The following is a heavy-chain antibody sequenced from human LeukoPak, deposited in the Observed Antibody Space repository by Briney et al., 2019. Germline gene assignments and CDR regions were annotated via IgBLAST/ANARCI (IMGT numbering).Heavy chain of an antibody. Sequence: GRSLRLSCAVSGFSNYAMHWVRRAPGKGLEWVAAISYDGSNKYYADSVKGRFTISRDNSKNTLYLQMNSLRAEDTAVYYCARARSGGSYSNWFDPWGQGTLVTVSS. D-gene: IGHD1-26*01. J-gene: IGHJ5*02. V-gene: IGHV3-30*04. CDR2: ISYDGSNK. CDR3: ARARSGGSYSNWFDP. CDR1: GFSNYA.